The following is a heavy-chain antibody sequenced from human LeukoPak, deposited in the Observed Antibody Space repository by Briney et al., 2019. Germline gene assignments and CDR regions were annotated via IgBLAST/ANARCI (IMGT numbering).Heavy chain of an antibody. D-gene: IGHD1-1*01. CDR3: ARHVGTHDY. CDR2: IYYSGST. Sequence: PSETLSLTCTVSGGSISSSSYYWGWIRQPPGKGREWIGSIYYSGSTYYNPSLKSRVTISVDTSKNQFSLKLSSVTAADTAVYYCARHVGTHDYWGQGTLVTVSS. V-gene: IGHV4-39*01. CDR1: GGSISSSSYY. J-gene: IGHJ4*02.